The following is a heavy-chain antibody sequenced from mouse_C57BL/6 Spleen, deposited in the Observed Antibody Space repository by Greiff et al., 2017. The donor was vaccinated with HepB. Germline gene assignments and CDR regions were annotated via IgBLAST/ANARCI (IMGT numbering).Heavy chain of an antibody. V-gene: IGHV1-62-2*01. CDR2: FYPGSGSI. D-gene: IGHD2-5*01. Sequence: QVQLQQSGAELVKPGASVKLSCKASGYTFTEYTIHWVKQRSGQGLEWIGWFYPGSGSIKYNEKFKDKATLTADKSSSTVYMELSRLTSEDSAVYFCARHEDPAYDSNYRYFDVWGTGTTVTVSS. CDR1: GYTFTEYT. CDR3: ARHEDPAYDSNYRYFDV. J-gene: IGHJ1*03.